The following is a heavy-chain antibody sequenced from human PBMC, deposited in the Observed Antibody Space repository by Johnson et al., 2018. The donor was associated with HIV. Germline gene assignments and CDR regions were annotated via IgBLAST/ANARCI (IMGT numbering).Heavy chain of an antibody. D-gene: IGHD3-3*01. J-gene: IGHJ3*02. CDR3: ARPPPYYDFWSGKYAFDI. V-gene: IGHV3-30*04. CDR2: ISYDGSNK. CDR1: GFTFSSYD. Sequence: QVQLVESGGGVVQPGRSLRLSCAASGFTFSSYDMHWVRQAPGKGLKWVAVISYDGSNKYYADSVKGRFTISRDNSKNTLYLQMNSLRAEDTSVFYCARPPPYYDFWSGKYAFDIWGQGTMVTVSS.